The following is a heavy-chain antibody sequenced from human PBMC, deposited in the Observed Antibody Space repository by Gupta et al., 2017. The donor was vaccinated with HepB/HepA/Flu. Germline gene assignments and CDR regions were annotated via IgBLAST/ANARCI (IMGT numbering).Heavy chain of an antibody. CDR2: ISNSGGST. CDR1: GFTFSTYA. V-gene: IGHV3-23*01. CDR3: AKLNSGGVYYPIDS. Sequence: EVQLLESGGGLVQPGGSLRLSCAASGFTFSTYAMNWVGQAPGKGLEWVSVISNSGGSTYYADSVKGRFTISRDNSKNTLYLQMNGLRAEDTAVYYCAKLNSGGVYYPIDSWGQGTLVTVSS. J-gene: IGHJ4*02. D-gene: IGHD2-21*01.